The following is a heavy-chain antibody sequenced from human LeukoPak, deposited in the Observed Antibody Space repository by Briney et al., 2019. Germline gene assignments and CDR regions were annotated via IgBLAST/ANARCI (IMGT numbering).Heavy chain of an antibody. J-gene: IGHJ4*02. CDR2: IYYSGST. CDR3: ASRIDYSYGIDY. Sequence: PSQTLSLTCTVSGGSISSGGYYWSWIRQHPGKGLEWIGCIYYSGSTYYNPSLKSRVTISEDTSKNQFSLKLSSVTAADTAVYYCASRIDYSYGIDYWGQGTLVTVSS. D-gene: IGHD5-18*01. V-gene: IGHV4-31*03. CDR1: GGSISSGGYY.